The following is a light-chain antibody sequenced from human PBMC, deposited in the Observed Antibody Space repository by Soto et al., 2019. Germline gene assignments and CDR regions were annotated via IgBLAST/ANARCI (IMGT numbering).Light chain of an antibody. V-gene: IGLV1-44*01. CDR1: SSNIGSNS. J-gene: IGLJ3*02. Sequence: QSVLTQPPSASGTPGQTVTISCSGSSSNIGSNSAYWYQQIPGTAPKLIIYRNHQRPSGVRDRFSGSKSGTSASLTISGLQSEDEADYHCAAWDDSRNWVFGGGTKLTVL. CDR3: AAWDDSRNWV. CDR2: RNH.